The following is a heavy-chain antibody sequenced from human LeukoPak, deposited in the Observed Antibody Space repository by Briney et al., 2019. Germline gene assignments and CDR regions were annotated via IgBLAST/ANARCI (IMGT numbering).Heavy chain of an antibody. D-gene: IGHD3-3*01. Sequence: GGSLRLSCAASGFTVSSKYMSWVRQAPGKGLEWVSVIYSGGITYYADSVKGRFTISRDNSKNTLYLHMNSLRAEDTAVYYCAKSRNYDPYFDYWGQGTQVTVSS. V-gene: IGHV3-53*01. CDR2: IYSGGIT. J-gene: IGHJ4*02. CDR3: AKSRNYDPYFDY. CDR1: GFTVSSKY.